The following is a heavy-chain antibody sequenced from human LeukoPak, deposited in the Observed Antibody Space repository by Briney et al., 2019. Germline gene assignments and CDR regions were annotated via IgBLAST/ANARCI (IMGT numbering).Heavy chain of an antibody. CDR2: MYHSGDT. V-gene: IGHV4-38-2*02. Sequence: SETLFLTCSVSDYSISSGYYWGWIRQPPGKGLEWIGSMYHSGDTYYNPSLKSRVTMSVDTSKNQFSLKLSPVTAADTAVYYCARNSLGELNWFDPWGQGTLVTVSS. D-gene: IGHD3-16*01. CDR3: ARNSLGELNWFDP. CDR1: DYSISSGYY. J-gene: IGHJ5*02.